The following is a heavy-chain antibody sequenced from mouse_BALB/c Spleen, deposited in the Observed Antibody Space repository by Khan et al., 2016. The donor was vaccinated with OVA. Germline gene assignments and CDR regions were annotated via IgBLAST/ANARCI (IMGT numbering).Heavy chain of an antibody. CDR2: ITPDNDGI. CDR3: AREAAIRDFSFAY. D-gene: IGHD1-2*01. Sequence: VQLQQSGPDLVKPGASVKMSCKASGYTFTNYVMNWVKQKPGQGHEWIGYITPDNDGIRYNEKFKGKATLTSNKSSSTAYIELSSLTSEDSAVYDSAREAAIRDFSFAYWGQGTLVTVSA. J-gene: IGHJ3*01. V-gene: IGHV1S136*01. CDR1: GYTFTNYV.